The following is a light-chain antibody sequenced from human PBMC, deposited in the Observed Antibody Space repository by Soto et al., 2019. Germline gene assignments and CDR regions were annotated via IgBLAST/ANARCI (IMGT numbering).Light chain of an antibody. J-gene: IGKJ3*01. CDR2: AAS. CDR1: QGISDY. CDR3: HKYNSAPFT. V-gene: IGKV1-27*01. Sequence: DIQMTQSPSSLSASVGDRVTITCRASQGISDYLAWYQQKPGKVPKLLIYAASTLQSRVPSRFSGSGSGTDFILTISSLQPEDVATYYCHKYNSAPFTFGPGTKVDIK.